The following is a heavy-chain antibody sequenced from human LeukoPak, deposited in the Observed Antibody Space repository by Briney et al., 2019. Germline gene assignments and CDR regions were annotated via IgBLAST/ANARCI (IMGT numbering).Heavy chain of an antibody. J-gene: IGHJ4*02. Sequence: GGSLRLSCAASGFTFSKHGMTWVRQAPGKGLEWVSTISGSGGIPYYADPVKGRFTISRDNSKSTLDLQMNSLRAEDTAVYYCAKDSSGSLDWGQGTLVTVSS. V-gene: IGHV3-23*01. CDR1: GFTFSKHG. CDR3: AKDSSGSLD. D-gene: IGHD3-22*01. CDR2: ISGSGGIP.